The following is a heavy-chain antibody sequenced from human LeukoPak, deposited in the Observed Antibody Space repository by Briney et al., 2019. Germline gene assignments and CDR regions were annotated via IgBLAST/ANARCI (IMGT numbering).Heavy chain of an antibody. Sequence: PAETLSLSCAVYGGSFSGYYWSWVRQPPGKGLEWVGEINNGGSTNHNQSLKSRVTISVDTSKNQLSLRLSSVPAADTAVYYCARGGSIAAAGTGYFFDYWGQGTLVTVSS. D-gene: IGHD6-13*01. CDR1: GGSFSGYY. J-gene: IGHJ4*02. V-gene: IGHV4-34*01. CDR2: INNGGST. CDR3: ARGGSIAAAGTGYFFDY.